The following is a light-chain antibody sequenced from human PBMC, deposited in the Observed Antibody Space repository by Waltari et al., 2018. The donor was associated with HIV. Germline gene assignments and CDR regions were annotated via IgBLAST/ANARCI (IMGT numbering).Light chain of an antibody. Sequence: EIVLTQSPATLSLSPGKRATLSCTASQSIGSYLAWYQQKPGQAPRLLIYDSSNRASGIPARFSGSWSCTDFTLTISSLEPEDFAVYYCHQRSNWPLTFGGGTKVEI. CDR1: QSIGSY. V-gene: IGKV3-11*01. CDR3: HQRSNWPLT. CDR2: DSS. J-gene: IGKJ4*01.